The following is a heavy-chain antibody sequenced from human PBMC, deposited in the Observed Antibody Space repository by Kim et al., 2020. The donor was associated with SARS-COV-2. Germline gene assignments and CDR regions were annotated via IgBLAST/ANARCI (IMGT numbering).Heavy chain of an antibody. D-gene: IGHD6-13*01. CDR1: SDSISSYY. Sequence: SETLSLTCTVSSDSISSYYWSWIRQLPGTGLEWLGYIYYSGSSDYNPSLKIRVTISWETSKNQVSLDVTSVSAADTAVYYCTRSEGRGSWHQFDYWGQGILVTVSS. J-gene: IGHJ4*02. CDR3: TRSEGRGSWHQFDY. CDR2: IYYSGSS. V-gene: IGHV4-59*01.